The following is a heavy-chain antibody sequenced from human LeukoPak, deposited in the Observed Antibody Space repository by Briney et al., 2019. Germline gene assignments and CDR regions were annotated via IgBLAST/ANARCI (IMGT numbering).Heavy chain of an antibody. CDR2: ISAYNGNT. Sequence: ASVKVSCKASGYTFTSYGISWVRQAPGQGLEWMGWISAYNGNTNYAQKLQGRVTMTTDTSTSTAYMELRSLRSDDTAVYYCAKDRPIDYVWGSYRYMGGEDYWGQGTLVTVSS. J-gene: IGHJ4*02. CDR1: GYTFTSYG. D-gene: IGHD3-16*02. CDR3: AKDRPIDYVWGSYRYMGGEDY. V-gene: IGHV1-18*01.